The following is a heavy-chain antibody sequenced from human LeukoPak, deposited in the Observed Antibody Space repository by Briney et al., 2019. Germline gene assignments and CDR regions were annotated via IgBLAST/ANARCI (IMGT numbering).Heavy chain of an antibody. J-gene: IGHJ5*02. CDR3: ARNPTVTTRRPRTSWFDP. CDR1: GYTFTSYD. V-gene: IGHV1-8*01. CDR2: MNPNSGNT. Sequence: ASVKVSCKASGYTFTSYDLHWVRQATGQGLEWMGWMNPNSGNTDYPQKFQGRVTMTRNTSISTAYMELSSLRSEDTAGYYCARNPTVTTRRPRTSWFDPWGQGTLVTVSS. D-gene: IGHD4-17*01.